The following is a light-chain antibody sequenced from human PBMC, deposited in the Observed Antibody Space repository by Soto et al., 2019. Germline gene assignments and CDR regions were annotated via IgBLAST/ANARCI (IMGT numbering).Light chain of an antibody. CDR1: QSVNSPY. CDR2: GAS. Sequence: EIVLTQSPGTLSLSPGVSATLSCRSSQSVNSPYLAWYQQKPGQAPRLLIYGASSRATGIPDRFSGSGSGTDFNLTINRLETEDFAVYECQQSHISTRTFGQGTKVDIK. J-gene: IGKJ1*01. CDR3: QQSHISTRT. V-gene: IGKV3-20*01.